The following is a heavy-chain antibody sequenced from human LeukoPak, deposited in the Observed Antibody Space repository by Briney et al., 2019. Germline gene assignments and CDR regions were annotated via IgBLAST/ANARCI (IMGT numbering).Heavy chain of an antibody. Sequence: PGGSLRLSCAASGYTFTSYSMNWVRQAPGKGLEWVSYISDGGEAIYYADSVKGPFTISRDNAKNSLYLQMNSLRAEDTAVYYCARDCGTTSCYDFPDFDYWGQGTLVTVSS. D-gene: IGHD2-2*01. CDR2: ISDGGEAI. J-gene: IGHJ4*02. CDR3: ARDCGTTSCYDFPDFDY. CDR1: GYTFTSYS. V-gene: IGHV3-48*01.